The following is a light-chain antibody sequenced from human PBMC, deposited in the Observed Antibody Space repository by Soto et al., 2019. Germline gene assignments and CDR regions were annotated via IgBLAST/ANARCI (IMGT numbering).Light chain of an antibody. Sequence: EIVLTQSPGALSLSPGDRATLSCRASQSVSSTYLSWYQQKPCQAPSLLIYDSSNIATGIPARFSGSGSGTDITRTLSSQELEDFAVHHYQRSSAFGRGTKVDIK. CDR3: QRSSA. CDR2: DSS. J-gene: IGKJ1*01. CDR1: QSVSSTY. V-gene: IGKV3-20*01.